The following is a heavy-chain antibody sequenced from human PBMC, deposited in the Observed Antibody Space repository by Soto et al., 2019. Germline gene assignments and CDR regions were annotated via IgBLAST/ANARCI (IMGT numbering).Heavy chain of an antibody. CDR1: GFTFSSYA. J-gene: IGHJ6*02. D-gene: IGHD3-22*01. V-gene: IGHV3-30-3*01. CDR2: ISYDGSNK. CDR3: ARATSMLVVDPYGMDV. Sequence: PGGSLRLSCAASGFTFSSYAMRWVRQAPGKGLEWVAVISYDGSNKYYADSVKGRFTISRDNSKNTLYLQMNSLRAEDTAVYYCARATSMLVVDPYGMDVWGQGTTVTVSS.